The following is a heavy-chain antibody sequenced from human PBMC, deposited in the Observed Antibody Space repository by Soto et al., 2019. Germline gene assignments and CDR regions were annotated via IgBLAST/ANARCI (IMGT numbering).Heavy chain of an antibody. D-gene: IGHD6-19*01. V-gene: IGHV1-18*04. CDR3: ARDFGKQWLVSHFVYYFDY. CDR2: ISAYNGNT. J-gene: IGHJ4*02. Sequence: ASVKFSCKASGYTFTSYGISWVRQAPGQGLEWMGWISAYNGNTNYAQKLQGRVTMTTDTSTSTAYMELRSLRSDDTAVYYCARDFGKQWLVSHFVYYFDYWGQGTLVTV. CDR1: GYTFTSYG.